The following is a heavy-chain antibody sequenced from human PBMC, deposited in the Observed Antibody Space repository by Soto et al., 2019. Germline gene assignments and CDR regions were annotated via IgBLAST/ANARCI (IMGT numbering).Heavy chain of an antibody. D-gene: IGHD6-13*01. CDR1: GFTLSAYW. V-gene: IGHV3-7*05. Sequence: EVQLEESGGDLVQPGGSLRLSCAASGFTLSAYWMTWVRQAPGKGLEWVANINRDGSKKSYLDSVRGRFTISRDNVWNSLDLQMDSLTADDTALYYCARDVSPGSSSLYLDAFDIWGQGTMVTVSS. CDR2: INRDGSKK. CDR3: ARDVSPGSSSLYLDAFDI. J-gene: IGHJ3*02.